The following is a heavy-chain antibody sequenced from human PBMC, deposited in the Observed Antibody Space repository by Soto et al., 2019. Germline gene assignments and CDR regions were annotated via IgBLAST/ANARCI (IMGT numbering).Heavy chain of an antibody. CDR2: IKTNTEGGTT. CDR3: TTGSVEGV. V-gene: IGHV3-15*07. D-gene: IGHD2-15*01. CDR1: GLTISDAW. Sequence: EVQLVESGGGLISPGGSLRLSCAASGLTISDAWMNWVRQAPGKGLEWVGRIKTNTEGGTTDYAAAVEGRFAVSRDDLKNTLYLQMNSLKIEDTAVYYCTTGSVEGVCGQGTTVVVSS. J-gene: IGHJ6*02.